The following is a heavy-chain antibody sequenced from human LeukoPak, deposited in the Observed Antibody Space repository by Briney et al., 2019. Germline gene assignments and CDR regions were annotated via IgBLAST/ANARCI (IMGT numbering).Heavy chain of an antibody. Sequence: EASVKVSCKASGGTFISYSSSWVRQAPGEGLEWMGRIISILGIANYAQKFQGRVTITANKPTGTAYMELTSLRSEDTAVYYCATLPDYYNYGMDVWGQGTPVTVSS. CDR2: IISILGIA. CDR1: GGTFISYS. J-gene: IGHJ6*02. V-gene: IGHV1-69*02. CDR3: ATLPDYYNYGMDV.